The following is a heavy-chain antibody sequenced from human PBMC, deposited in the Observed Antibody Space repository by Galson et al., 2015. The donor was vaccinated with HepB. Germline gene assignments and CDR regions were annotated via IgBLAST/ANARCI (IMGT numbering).Heavy chain of an antibody. D-gene: IGHD1-26*01. J-gene: IGHJ4*02. V-gene: IGHV5-51*01. CDR3: ARLEASVVDGSYYDCGFDF. CDR2: IYPGDSDT. CDR1: GSSFSTYW. Sequence: QSGAEVKKPGESLKISCKGSGSSFSTYWIGWVRQMPGKGLEWMGIIYPGDSDTRYSPSFQGQVTISADKSISTAYLQWSSLKASDTAMYYCARLEASVVDGSYYDCGFDFWGQGTLVTVSS.